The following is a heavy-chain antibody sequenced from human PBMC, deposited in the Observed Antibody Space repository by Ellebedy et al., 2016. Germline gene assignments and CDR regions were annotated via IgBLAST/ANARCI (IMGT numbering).Heavy chain of an antibody. V-gene: IGHV4-59*01. CDR1: SGSIRPYY. D-gene: IGHD3-10*01. CDR3: ARHPSRLYYFDP. J-gene: IGHJ5*02. Sequence: SETLSLXXTVSSGSIRPYYWSWIRQPPGKGLEWIGDIFYSGSTSYNPSLQSRVTISVDTSKSHFSLKLSSVTPADTAVYYCARHPSRLYYFDPWGQGTLVTVSS. CDR2: IFYSGST.